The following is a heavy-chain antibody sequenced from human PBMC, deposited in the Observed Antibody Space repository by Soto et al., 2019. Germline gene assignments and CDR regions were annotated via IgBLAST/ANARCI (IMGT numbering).Heavy chain of an antibody. Sequence: EVQLVESGGGLVKPGGSLTLSCAASGFTFSNAWINWVRHAPGKGLEWVGRVKSKTQGGTTDFAASVKGRFAISRDDSISMAFMRMNSLKIEDTAVYYCTPDSYITVTPVRLDYWGHGTLVTVSS. J-gene: IGHJ4*01. CDR1: GFTFSNAW. CDR3: TPDSYITVTPVRLDY. V-gene: IGHV3-15*07. CDR2: VKSKTQGGTT. D-gene: IGHD4-4*01.